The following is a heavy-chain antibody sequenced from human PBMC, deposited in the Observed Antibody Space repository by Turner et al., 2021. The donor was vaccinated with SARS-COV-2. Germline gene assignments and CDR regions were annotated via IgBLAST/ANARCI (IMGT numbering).Heavy chain of an antibody. V-gene: IGHV3-21*01. D-gene: IGHD6-19*01. CDR1: GFTFSAYT. CDR2: ISSGSSYI. Sequence: EVPLVESGGGLVKPGGSLRRSCAASGFTFSAYTMNWVRQAPGKGREWVSSISSGSSYISYADSVKGRFTISRDNAKNSLYLQMNSLRADDTAVYYCARDVTMTQWLVPSYGMDVWGQGTTVTVSS. J-gene: IGHJ6*02. CDR3: ARDVTMTQWLVPSYGMDV.